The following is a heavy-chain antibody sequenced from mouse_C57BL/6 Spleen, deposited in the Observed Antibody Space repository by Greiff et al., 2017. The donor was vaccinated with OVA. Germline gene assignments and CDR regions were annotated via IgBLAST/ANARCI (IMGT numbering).Heavy chain of an antibody. CDR3: ARYYGSSYYAMDY. CDR1: GYTFTSYG. CDR2: IYPRSGNT. V-gene: IGHV1-81*01. Sequence: VQLQQSGAELARPGASVKLSCKASGYTFTSYGISWVKQRPGQGLEWIGEIYPRSGNTYYNEKFKGKATLTADKSSSTAYMELGSLTSEDSAVYFWARYYGSSYYAMDYWGQGTSVTVSS. J-gene: IGHJ4*01. D-gene: IGHD1-1*01.